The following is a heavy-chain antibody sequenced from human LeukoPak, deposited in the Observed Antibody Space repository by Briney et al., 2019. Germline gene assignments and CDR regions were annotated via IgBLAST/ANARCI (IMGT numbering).Heavy chain of an antibody. V-gene: IGHV1-2*02. J-gene: IGHJ3*02. D-gene: IGHD6-13*01. CDR1: GYTFTGYY. CDR3: ARVYSSSWYLIDAFDI. CDR2: INPNSGGT. Sequence: ASVKVSCKASGYTFTGYYMHWVRQAPGQGLEWMGWINPNSGGTNYAQKFQGRVTMTRDTSISTAYMELSRLRSDDTAVYYCARVYSSSWYLIDAFDIWGQGTMVTVSS.